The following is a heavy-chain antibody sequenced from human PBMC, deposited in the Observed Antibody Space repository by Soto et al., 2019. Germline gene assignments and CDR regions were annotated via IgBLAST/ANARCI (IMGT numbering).Heavy chain of an antibody. D-gene: IGHD1-20*01. CDR1: GSTFGNYA. V-gene: IGHV3-23*01. Sequence: GGSLRLSCAASGSTFGNYAMSWVRQTPGKGLEWVSSISGSGGHIYYTGSVKGRFTISRDNAKNSLYLQMNSLRVEDTAVYYCARDQGNNWDLDYWGQGTQVTVSS. CDR3: ARDQGNNWDLDY. CDR2: ISGSGGHI. J-gene: IGHJ4*02.